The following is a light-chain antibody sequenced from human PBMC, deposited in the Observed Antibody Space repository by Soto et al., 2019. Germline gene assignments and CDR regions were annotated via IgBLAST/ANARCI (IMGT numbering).Light chain of an antibody. J-gene: IGKJ5*01. V-gene: IGKV3-15*01. CDR2: GAS. CDR1: QSVSSY. CDR3: QQYNNWPPIT. Sequence: EIAVTQSPVTLSVSPGERATLSCRASQSVSSYLAWYQQKPGQAPRLLIYGASTRATGIPARFSGSGSGTEFTLTISSLQSEDFAVYYCQQYNNWPPITFGQGTRLEIK.